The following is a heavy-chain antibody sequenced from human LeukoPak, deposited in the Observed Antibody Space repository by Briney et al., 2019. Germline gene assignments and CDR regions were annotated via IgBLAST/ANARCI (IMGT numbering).Heavy chain of an antibody. CDR3: ARESQFGSGFIGD. J-gene: IGHJ4*02. CDR2: INPNSGGT. D-gene: IGHD3-3*01. V-gene: IGHV1-2*02. CDR1: GYTFTGYY. Sequence: ASVKVSCKASGYTFTGYYMHWVRQAPGQGLEWMGWINPNSGGTNYAQKFQGRVTMTRDKSISTAYMELSRLRSDDTAVFYCARESQFGSGFIGDWGQGTLVTVSS.